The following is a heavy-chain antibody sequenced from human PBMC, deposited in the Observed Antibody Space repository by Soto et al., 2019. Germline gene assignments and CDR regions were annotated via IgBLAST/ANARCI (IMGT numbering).Heavy chain of an antibody. J-gene: IGHJ6*02. Sequence: SETLSLTCTVSGGSISSGGYYWSWIRQHPGKGLEWIGYIYYSGRTYYNPSLKSRVTLSVDTSKNPISLKLSSVTAADTAVYYCARDRRTRWLQSQRYYYYGMDVWGQGTTVTVSS. CDR3: ARDRRTRWLQSQRYYYYGMDV. V-gene: IGHV4-31*03. CDR2: IYYSGRT. CDR1: GGSISSGGYY. D-gene: IGHD5-12*01.